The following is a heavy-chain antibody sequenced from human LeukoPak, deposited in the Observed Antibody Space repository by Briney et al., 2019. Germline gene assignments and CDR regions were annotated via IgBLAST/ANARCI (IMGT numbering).Heavy chain of an antibody. CDR2: IIPMFGTA. D-gene: IGHD6-6*01. CDR3: ARDPPGRPYSSSSYG. J-gene: IGHJ4*02. V-gene: IGHV1-69*06. CDR1: GGTFSSYA. Sequence: SVKLSCKASGGTFSSYAISWVRQAPGQGLEWMGGIIPMFGTANYAQKFQGRATITADKSTSTAYMELSSLRSEDTAVYYCARDPPGRPYSSSSYGWGQGTLVTVSS.